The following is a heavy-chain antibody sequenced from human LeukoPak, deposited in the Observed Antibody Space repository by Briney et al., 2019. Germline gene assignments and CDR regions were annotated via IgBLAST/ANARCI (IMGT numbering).Heavy chain of an antibody. CDR1: GFTFSDDY. J-gene: IGHJ4*02. V-gene: IGHV3-11*01. CDR3: ARVGYCSSTSCYQGGFDY. Sequence: PGGSLRLSCAASGFTFSDDYMSWSRQAPGKGLEWVSYISSSGSTIYYADSVKGRFTISRDNAKNSLYLQMNSLRAEDTAVYYCARVGYCSSTSCYQGGFDYWGQGTLVTVSS. CDR2: ISSSGSTI. D-gene: IGHD2-2*01.